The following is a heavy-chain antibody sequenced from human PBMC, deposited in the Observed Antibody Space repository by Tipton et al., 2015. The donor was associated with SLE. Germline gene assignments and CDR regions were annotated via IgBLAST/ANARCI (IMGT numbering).Heavy chain of an antibody. CDR1: GGSISSHY. CDR3: ARGPIVVVIAAVWYFDL. D-gene: IGHD2-21*01. V-gene: IGHV4-59*11. CDR2: IYYSGST. J-gene: IGHJ2*01. Sequence: TLSLTCTVSGGSISSHYWSWIRQPPRKGLEWIGYIYYSGSTNYNPSLKSRVTISVDTSKNQFSLKLSSVTAADTAVYYCARGPIVVVIAAVWYFDLWGRGTLVTVSS.